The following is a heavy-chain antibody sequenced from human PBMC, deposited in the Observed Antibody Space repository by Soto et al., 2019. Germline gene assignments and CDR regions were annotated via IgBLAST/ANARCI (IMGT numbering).Heavy chain of an antibody. J-gene: IGHJ4*02. CDR1: GGSISSGGYY. V-gene: IGHV4-31*03. CDR2: IYYSGST. Sequence: SETLSLTCTVSGGSISSGGYYWSWIRQHPGKGLEWIGYIYYSGSTYYNPSLKSRVTISVDTSKNQFSLKLSSVTAADTAVYYCARFITMVRGVDYWGQGTLVTVSS. CDR3: ARFITMVRGVDY. D-gene: IGHD3-10*01.